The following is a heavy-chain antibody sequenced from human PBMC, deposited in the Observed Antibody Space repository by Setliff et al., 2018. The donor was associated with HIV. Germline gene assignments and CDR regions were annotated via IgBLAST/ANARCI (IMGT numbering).Heavy chain of an antibody. CDR2: IYNSAST. Sequence: SETLSLTCFVSGDSISTDYWTWIRQPPGKGLEWIGYIYNSASTSYNPSLKSRVTISVDTSKNQFSLKLSSVTAADTAVYYCARGEKLRYFDWSVREGCAFDIWGQGTMVTVSS. V-gene: IGHV4-4*09. J-gene: IGHJ3*02. CDR1: GDSISTDY. D-gene: IGHD3-9*01. CDR3: ARGEKLRYFDWSVREGCAFDI.